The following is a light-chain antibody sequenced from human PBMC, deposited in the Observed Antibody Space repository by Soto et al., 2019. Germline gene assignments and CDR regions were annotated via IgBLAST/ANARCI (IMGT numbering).Light chain of an antibody. CDR2: DAS. Sequence: EIVLTQSPATLSLSPGERATLSCRASQSVSSSLACYQQKTGQAPRLLIYDASNRATGIPGRCSGRGSGTDFTLTISSLAPEDFAVYYCQQRSNWPITFGQGTRLEIK. V-gene: IGKV3-11*01. CDR1: QSVSSS. J-gene: IGKJ5*01. CDR3: QQRSNWPIT.